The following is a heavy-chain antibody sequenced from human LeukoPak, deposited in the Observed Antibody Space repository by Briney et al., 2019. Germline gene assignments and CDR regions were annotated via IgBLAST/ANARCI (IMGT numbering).Heavy chain of an antibody. Sequence: GGSLRLSCAASGFTVNSNYMSWVRQAPGKGLEWVSLIYSGGSTYYADSVKGRFTISRDNSKNTLYLQMNSLRAEDTAVYYCASGPAARDAFDIWGQGTMVTVSS. CDR3: ASGPAARDAFDI. D-gene: IGHD2-2*01. CDR1: GFTVNSNY. CDR2: IYSGGST. J-gene: IGHJ3*02. V-gene: IGHV3-53*01.